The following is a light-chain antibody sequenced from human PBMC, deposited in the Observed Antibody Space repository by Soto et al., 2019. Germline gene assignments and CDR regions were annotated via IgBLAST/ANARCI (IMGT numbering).Light chain of an antibody. CDR2: GAS. CDR1: QSVGSN. J-gene: IGKJ1*01. CDR3: QQYKKWGTWT. Sequence: EIVMTQSPATLSVSPGERATLSCRASQSVGSNLAWYQQKPGQAPRLLIYGASTRATGIPARFSGSGSETEFTLTISSLQSEDFAVYYCQQYKKWGTWTFGQGTKVEIK. V-gene: IGKV3-15*01.